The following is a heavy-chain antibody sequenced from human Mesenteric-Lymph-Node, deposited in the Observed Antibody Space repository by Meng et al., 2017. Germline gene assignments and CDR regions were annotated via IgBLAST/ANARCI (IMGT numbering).Heavy chain of an antibody. J-gene: IGHJ4*02. V-gene: IGHV3-23*01. CDR3: GKDLFESSTWYCILDD. Sequence: GESLKISCAASGFTFSSYAMSWVRQAPGQGLEWVSSISGSGGSTYYADSVKGRFTISRDNSKNTLYLQMNSLGAEDTAVYYCGKDLFESSTWYCILDDWGQGTLVTVSS. CDR1: GFTFSSYA. CDR2: ISGSGGST. D-gene: IGHD6-13*01.